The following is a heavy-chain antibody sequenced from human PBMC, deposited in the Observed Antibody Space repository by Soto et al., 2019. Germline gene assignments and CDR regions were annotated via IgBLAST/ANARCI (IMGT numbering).Heavy chain of an antibody. CDR3: ARVSSSSRQQLLSGGKIFGRWFDP. D-gene: IGHD6-13*01. CDR1: GGTFSSYT. Sequence: GASVKVSCKASGGTFSSYTISWVRQAPGQGLEWMGRIIPILGIANYAQKFQGRVTITADKSTSTAYMELSSLRSEDTAVYYCARVSSSSRQQLLSGGKIFGRWFDPWGQGTLVTVSS. V-gene: IGHV1-69*02. CDR2: IIPILGIA. J-gene: IGHJ5*02.